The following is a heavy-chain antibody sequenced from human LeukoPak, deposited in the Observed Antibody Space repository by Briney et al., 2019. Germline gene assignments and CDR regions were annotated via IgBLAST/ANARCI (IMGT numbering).Heavy chain of an antibody. J-gene: IGHJ6*02. CDR3: ARDGVLYCSGGSCYTYYYYGMDV. CDR1: GFTFSSYW. V-gene: IGHV3-74*01. D-gene: IGHD2-15*01. CDR2: INSDGSST. Sequence: GGSLRLSCAASGFTFSSYWMPWVRQAPGKGLVWVSRINSDGSSTSYADSVKGRFTISRDNAKNTLYLQMNSLRAEDTAVYYCARDGVLYCSGGSCYTYYYYGMDVWGQGTTVTVSS.